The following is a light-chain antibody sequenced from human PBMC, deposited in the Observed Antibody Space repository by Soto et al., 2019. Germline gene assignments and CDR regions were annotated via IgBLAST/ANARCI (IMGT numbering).Light chain of an antibody. Sequence: EIVLTQSPGTLSLSPGERATLSCRASQSVSSSYLAWYQQKPGQAPRLLIYGASSRATGIPDRFSGSGSGTHFTLTISRLEPEGFAVYYCQQYGSSPMITFGPGTKVDIK. J-gene: IGKJ3*01. CDR3: QQYGSSPMIT. V-gene: IGKV3-20*01. CDR1: QSVSSSY. CDR2: GAS.